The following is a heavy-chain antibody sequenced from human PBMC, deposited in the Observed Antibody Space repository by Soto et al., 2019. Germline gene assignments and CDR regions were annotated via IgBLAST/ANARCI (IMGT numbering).Heavy chain of an antibody. D-gene: IGHD2-2*01. CDR3: ARDRDIVVVPAAKGGAFDI. Sequence: GGSLRLSCAASGFTFSSYGMHWVRQAPGKGLEWVAVIWYDGSNKYYADSVKGRFTISRDNSKNTLYLQMNSLRAEDTAVYYCARDRDIVVVPAAKGGAFDIWGQGTMVTVSS. J-gene: IGHJ3*02. CDR1: GFTFSSYG. V-gene: IGHV3-33*01. CDR2: IWYDGSNK.